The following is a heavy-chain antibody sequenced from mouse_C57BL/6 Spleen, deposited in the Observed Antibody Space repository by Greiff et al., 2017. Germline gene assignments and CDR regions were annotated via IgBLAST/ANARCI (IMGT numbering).Heavy chain of an antibody. D-gene: IGHD1-1*01. CDR3: ARGNYGTMDY. CDR1: GYAFSSYW. J-gene: IGHJ4*01. V-gene: IGHV1-80*01. CDR2: IYPGDGDS. Sequence: QVQLKESGAELVKPGASVKISCKASGYAFSSYWMNWVKQRPGKGLEWIGQIYPGDGDSNYNGKFKGKATLTADKSSSTAYIQLSSLTSEDSAVYFCARGNYGTMDYWGQGTSLTVSS.